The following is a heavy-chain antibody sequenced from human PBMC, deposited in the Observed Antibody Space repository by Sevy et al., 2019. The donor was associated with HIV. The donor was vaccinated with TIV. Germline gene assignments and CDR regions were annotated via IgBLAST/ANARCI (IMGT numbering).Heavy chain of an antibody. CDR1: GFTFSSYS. V-gene: IGHV3-48*02. Sequence: GGSLRLSCAASGFTFSSYSMNWVRQAPGKGLEWVSYISSSSSTIYYADSVKGRFTISRDNAKNSLYLQMNSLRDEDTAVYYCASDSSHYGDYNFDYWGQGTLVTVSS. CDR2: ISSSSSTI. D-gene: IGHD4-17*01. J-gene: IGHJ4*02. CDR3: ASDSSHYGDYNFDY.